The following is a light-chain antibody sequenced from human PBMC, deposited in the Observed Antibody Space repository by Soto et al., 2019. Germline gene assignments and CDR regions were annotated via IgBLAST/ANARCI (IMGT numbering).Light chain of an antibody. CDR3: QQLNDYPLT. V-gene: IGKV1-9*01. CDR1: QAMSSY. CDR2: AAS. Sequence: PLTQSPSSLAASVGDRVTITCRASQAMSSYLAWYQQRPGKAPKLLIYAASTLQSGVPSRFSGSGSGTDFTLTISSLQPEDFATYYCQQLNDYPLTFGQGTRLEI. J-gene: IGKJ5*01.